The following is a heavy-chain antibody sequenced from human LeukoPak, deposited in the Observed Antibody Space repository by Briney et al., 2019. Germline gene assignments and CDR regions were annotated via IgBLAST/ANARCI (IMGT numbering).Heavy chain of an antibody. D-gene: IGHD5-18*01. Sequence: PSETLSLTCAVYGGSFSGYYWSWIRQPPGKGLEWIGEINHSGSTNYNPSLKSRVTISVDTSKNQFSLKLSSVTAADTAVYYCARGGDGYSYGPAYYYMDVWGKGTTVTVSS. CDR3: ARGGDGYSYGPAYYYMDV. CDR2: INHSGST. CDR1: GGSFSGYY. J-gene: IGHJ6*03. V-gene: IGHV4-34*01.